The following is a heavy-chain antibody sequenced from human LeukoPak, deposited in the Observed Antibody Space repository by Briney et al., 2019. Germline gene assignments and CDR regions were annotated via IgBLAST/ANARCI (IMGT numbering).Heavy chain of an antibody. CDR1: GFTFTNDF. J-gene: IGHJ3*02. D-gene: IGHD1-26*01. V-gene: IGHV3-7*01. CDR3: ARDPAYSGSYHDAFDI. CDR2: MKVDGSDI. Sequence: GGSLRLSCAASGFTFTNDFMTWVRQAPGKGLEWVANMKVDGSDIHYVDSVKGRFTISSDNAKNSLYLQMNSLRAEDTAVYYCARDPAYSGSYHDAFDIWGQGTMVTVSS.